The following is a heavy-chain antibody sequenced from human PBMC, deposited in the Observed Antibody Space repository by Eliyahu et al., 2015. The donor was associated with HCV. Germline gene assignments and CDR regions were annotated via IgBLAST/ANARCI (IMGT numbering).Heavy chain of an antibody. CDR2: ISDDSVYI. D-gene: IGHD3-16*02. J-gene: IGHJ4*02. V-gene: IGHV3-21*06. Sequence: EVQLVESGGGLVKPGGSLKLSCEGSGFSIXSXTVNWVRQSPGKGLXGVSAISDDSVYIKYADSVKGRFTISRDNARNSLFLQMDSLRVEDTAVYYCARESTFGGVIALTVFDYWGQGTPVTVSS. CDR3: ARESTFGGVIALTVFDY. CDR1: GFSIXSXT.